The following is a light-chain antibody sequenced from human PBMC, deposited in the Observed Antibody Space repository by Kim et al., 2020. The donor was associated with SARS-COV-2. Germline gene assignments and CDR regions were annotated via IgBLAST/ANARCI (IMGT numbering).Light chain of an antibody. V-gene: IGKV3-20*01. J-gene: IGKJ1*01. CDR2: GAS. CDR1: QSVSSSY. Sequence: EIVLTQSPGTLSLSPGGRATPSCRASQSVSSSYLAWYQQKPGQAPRLLIYGASSRATGIPDRFSGSGSGTDFTLTISRLEPEDFAVYYCQQYGSSSPWTFGQGTKVDIK. CDR3: QQYGSSSPWT.